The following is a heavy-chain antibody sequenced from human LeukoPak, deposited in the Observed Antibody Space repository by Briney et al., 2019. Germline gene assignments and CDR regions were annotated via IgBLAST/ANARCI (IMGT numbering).Heavy chain of an antibody. CDR2: INHSGST. V-gene: IGHV4-34*01. J-gene: IGHJ4*02. CDR3: ARGGYCSSTSCYFFDY. D-gene: IGHD2-2*01. CDR1: GRSFSGYY. Sequence: KTSETLSLTCAVYGRSFSGYYWSWIRQPPEKGLEWIGEINHSGSTNYNPSLKSRVTISVDTSKNQFSLKLSSVTAADTAVYYCARGGYCSSTSCYFFDYWGQGILVTVSS.